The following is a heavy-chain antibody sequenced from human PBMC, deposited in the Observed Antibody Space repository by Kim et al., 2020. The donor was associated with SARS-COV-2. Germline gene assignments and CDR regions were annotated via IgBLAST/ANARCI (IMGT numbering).Heavy chain of an antibody. CDR1: GFTVSSNY. D-gene: IGHD3-16*01. CDR3: AGYYEWYYNAMSVGDY. CDR2: IYSGGST. Sequence: GGSLRLSCAASGFTVSSNYMSWVRQAPGKGLEWVSGIYSGGSTYYADYVKGSFTISCDNSKNKPYLQMNSLIAEDTAVFYCAGYYEWYYNAMSVGDYWS. J-gene: IGHJ4*01. V-gene: IGHV3-66*01.